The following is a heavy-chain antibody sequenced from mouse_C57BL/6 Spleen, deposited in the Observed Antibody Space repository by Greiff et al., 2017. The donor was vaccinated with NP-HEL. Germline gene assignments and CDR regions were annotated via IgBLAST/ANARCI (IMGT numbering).Heavy chain of an antibody. D-gene: IGHD2-5*01. J-gene: IGHJ4*01. Sequence: EVQLVESGAELVRPGASVKLSCTASGFNIKDDYMHWVKQRPEQGLEWIGWIDPENGDTEYDSKFQGKATITADTSSNTAYLQLSSLTSEDTAVYYCATRYSNFYYAMDYWGQGTSVTVAS. V-gene: IGHV14-4*01. CDR2: IDPENGDT. CDR3: ATRYSNFYYAMDY. CDR1: GFNIKDDY.